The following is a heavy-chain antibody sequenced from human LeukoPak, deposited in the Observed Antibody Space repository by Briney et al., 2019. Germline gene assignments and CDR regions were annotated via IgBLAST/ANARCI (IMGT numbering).Heavy chain of an antibody. CDR1: GFTFSNYA. J-gene: IGHJ4*02. D-gene: IGHD2-8*01. Sequence: GSLRLSCAASGFTFSNYAIHWVRQAPGKGLEWVTVISYDGTYKYYADSVKGRFTISRDNSKNTLYLQMNSLRADDTAVYCCARGGGHCVNGLCYMDYWGQGTLVTVSS. V-gene: IGHV3-30*04. CDR3: ARGGGHCVNGLCYMDY. CDR2: ISYDGTYK.